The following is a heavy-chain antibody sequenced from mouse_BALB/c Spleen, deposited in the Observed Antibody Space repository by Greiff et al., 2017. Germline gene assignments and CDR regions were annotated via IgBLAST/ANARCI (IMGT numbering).Heavy chain of an antibody. CDR3: ARDERYGPLRSAMDY. CDR1: GFSLTSYG. V-gene: IGHV2-9*02. D-gene: IGHD2-10*02. Sequence: VKLVESGPGLVAPSQGLSITCTVSGFSLTSYGVHWVRQPPGKGLEWLGVIWAGGSTNYNSALMSRLSISKDNSKSQVFLKMNSLQTDDTAMYYCARDERYGPLRSAMDYWGQGTSVTVSS. CDR2: IWAGGST. J-gene: IGHJ4*01.